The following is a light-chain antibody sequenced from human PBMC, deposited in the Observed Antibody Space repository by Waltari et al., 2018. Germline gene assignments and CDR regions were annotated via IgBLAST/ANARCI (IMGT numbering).Light chain of an antibody. V-gene: IGLV1-36*01. CDR3: EAWDDTLNGVV. Sequence: QSVLPQPPSVSAAPRQWVTISCSGSTSNIGNNAVNWYQKLPGKAPKLLIYYDNLLSPGVSDRFSGSKSDTSASLAISGLQSEDEADYYCEAWDDTLNGVVFGGGTKLTVL. CDR1: TSNIGNNA. J-gene: IGLJ3*02. CDR2: YDN.